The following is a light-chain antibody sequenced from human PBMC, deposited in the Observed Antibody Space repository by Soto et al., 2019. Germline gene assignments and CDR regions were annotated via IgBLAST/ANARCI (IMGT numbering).Light chain of an antibody. Sequence: DIQMTQSPSSLSASVGDRVTITCRASQSISSYLNWYQQKPGKAPKLLIYAASSVQSGVPSRFSGSGSGTDFTLTISSRQPEDFATYYCQQSYSTPRTFGQGTKVEIK. J-gene: IGKJ1*01. CDR2: AAS. V-gene: IGKV1-39*01. CDR1: QSISSY. CDR3: QQSYSTPRT.